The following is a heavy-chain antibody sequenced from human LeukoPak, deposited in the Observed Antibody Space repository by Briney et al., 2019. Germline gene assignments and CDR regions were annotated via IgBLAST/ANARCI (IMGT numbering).Heavy chain of an antibody. CDR3: ARVQESYGSAGY. CDR2: INRNGGGT. D-gene: IGHD5-18*01. J-gene: IGHJ4*02. V-gene: IGHV1-2*02. Sequence: GGSVNVSCKASGYTFTGYCMHWVRQAPGQGLEWMGWINRNGGGTNYAQKFQGSVTMTRDTSRSTAYMVLSRLRSGDTAVYYCARVQESYGSAGYWGQGTLVTVSS. CDR1: GYTFTGYC.